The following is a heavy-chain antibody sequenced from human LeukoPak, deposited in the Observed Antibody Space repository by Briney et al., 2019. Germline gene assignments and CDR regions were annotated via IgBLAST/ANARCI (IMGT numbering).Heavy chain of an antibody. J-gene: IGHJ4*02. Sequence: SETLSLTCAVYGGSFSGYYWSWIRQPPGKGLEWIGEINHSGSTNYNPSLKSRVTISVDTSKNQFSLKLSSVTAADTAVYYCARGSGSSDYWGQGTLVTVSS. CDR3: ARGSGSSDY. CDR2: INHSGST. V-gene: IGHV4-34*01. CDR1: GGSFSGYY. D-gene: IGHD3-10*01.